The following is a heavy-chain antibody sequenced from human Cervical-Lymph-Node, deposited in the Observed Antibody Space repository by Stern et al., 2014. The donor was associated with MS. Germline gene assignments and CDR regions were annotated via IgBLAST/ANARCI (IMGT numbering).Heavy chain of an antibody. D-gene: IGHD6-19*01. V-gene: IGHV3-48*01. Sequence: MQLVQSGGGLVQPGGSLRLSCAASGFTFNTYNMNWVRQAPGKGLEWVSYISSSSSPIYYADSVKGRFTISRDNARNSLYLEMNSLRAEDTAVYYCARVGSVAGTWPDYWGQGTLVTVSS. CDR2: ISSSSSPI. CDR1: GFTFNTYN. CDR3: ARVGSVAGTWPDY. J-gene: IGHJ4*02.